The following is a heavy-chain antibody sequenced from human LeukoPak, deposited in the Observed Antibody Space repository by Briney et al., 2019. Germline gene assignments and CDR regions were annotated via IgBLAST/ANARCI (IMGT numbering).Heavy chain of an antibody. CDR1: GFTFSSYA. CDR2: ISGSGGSP. J-gene: IGHJ4*02. CDR3: AKVDRGSYWYFDY. Sequence: PGGSLRRSCAASGFTFSSYAMTWVRQAPGNGLEGFSAISGSGGSPYYADSVKGRFTISRDNSKNTLYLQMNSLRAEDTAVYYCAKVDRGSYWYFDYWGQGTLVTVSS. D-gene: IGHD1-26*01. V-gene: IGHV3-23*01.